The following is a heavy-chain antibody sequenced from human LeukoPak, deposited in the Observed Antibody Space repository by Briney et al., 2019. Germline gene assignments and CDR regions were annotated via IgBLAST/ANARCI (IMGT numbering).Heavy chain of an antibody. Sequence: PSETLSLTCAVSGDSVSSSNYYWSWIRQPPGKGLEWIGYMYYGGSTNYNPSLKSRLTISVDTSKSQFSLKLSSVTAADTAVYYCARLTRRSGNYFDSWGRGTLVTVSS. V-gene: IGHV4-61*01. CDR3: ARLTRRSGNYFDS. CDR1: GDSVSSSNYY. D-gene: IGHD1-1*01. J-gene: IGHJ4*02. CDR2: MYYGGST.